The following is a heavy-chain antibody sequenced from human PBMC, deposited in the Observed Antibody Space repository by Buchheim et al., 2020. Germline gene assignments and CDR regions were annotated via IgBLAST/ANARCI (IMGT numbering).Heavy chain of an antibody. D-gene: IGHD6-13*01. CDR1: GFTFSAYN. V-gene: IGHV3-48*01. Sequence: VQLVESGGDLVQPGGSLRLSCAASGFTFSAYNMNWVRQAPGKGLEWISYISMSGNIFYADSVRGRFTISRDNAKNSVYLQMNSLRAEDTAVYYCARDGGRFSTTWYDYWGLGTL. CDR3: ARDGGRFSTTWYDY. J-gene: IGHJ4*02. CDR2: ISMSGNI.